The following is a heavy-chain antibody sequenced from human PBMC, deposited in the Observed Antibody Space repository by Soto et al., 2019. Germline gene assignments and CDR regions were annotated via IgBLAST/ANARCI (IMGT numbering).Heavy chain of an antibody. V-gene: IGHV1-69*13. Sequence: GASVKVSCKASGGTFSSYAISWVRQAPGQGLEWMGGIIPIFGTANHAQKFQGRVTLTADESTSTAHMELSSPRSEDTAVYYCATGAVSIPAPPFDPWGQGTLVTVSS. D-gene: IGHD3-3*01. CDR3: ATGAVSIPAPPFDP. CDR1: GGTFSSYA. CDR2: IIPIFGTA. J-gene: IGHJ5*02.